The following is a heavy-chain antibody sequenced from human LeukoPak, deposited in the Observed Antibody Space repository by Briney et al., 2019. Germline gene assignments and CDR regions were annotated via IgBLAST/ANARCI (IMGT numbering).Heavy chain of an antibody. CDR1: GFTFSSYS. D-gene: IGHD1-14*01. CDR3: SAGPHFDY. CDR2: ISSSSSYI. Sequence: GGSLRLSCAASGFTFSSYSMNWVRQAPGKGLEWVSSISSSSSYIYYADSVKGRFTISRDNAKNSLYLQMNSLRDEGTAVYYCSAGPHFDYWGQGTLVTVSS. J-gene: IGHJ4*02. V-gene: IGHV3-21*01.